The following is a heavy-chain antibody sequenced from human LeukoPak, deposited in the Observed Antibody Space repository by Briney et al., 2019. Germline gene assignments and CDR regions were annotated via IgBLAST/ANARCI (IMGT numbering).Heavy chain of an antibody. J-gene: IGHJ5*02. V-gene: IGHV3-23*01. CDR3: AXXXPVGGTRHFDH. Sequence: GSLRLSCAASGFSFSSYGMSWVRQAPGKGLEWVAVIGDSGETTIYRDSVKGRLTISRDNSKNTLFLQMSGLRVEDTAVYYCAXXXPVGGTRHFDHWGQGTLVTVSS. D-gene: IGHD1-26*01. CDR1: GFSFSSYG. CDR2: IGDSGETT.